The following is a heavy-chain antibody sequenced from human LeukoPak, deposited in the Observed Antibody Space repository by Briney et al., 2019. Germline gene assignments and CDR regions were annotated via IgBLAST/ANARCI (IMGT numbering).Heavy chain of an antibody. CDR3: ARDRVYYDSSGYYRTHHDAFDI. CDR2: IYYSGST. Sequence: SETLSLTCTVSGCSISSSSYYWGWIRQPPGKGLEWIGSIYYSGSTYYNPSLKSRVTISVDTSKNQFSLKLSSVTAADTAVYYCARDRVYYDSSGYYRTHHDAFDIWGQGTMVTVSS. J-gene: IGHJ3*02. CDR1: GCSISSSSYY. D-gene: IGHD3-22*01. V-gene: IGHV4-39*07.